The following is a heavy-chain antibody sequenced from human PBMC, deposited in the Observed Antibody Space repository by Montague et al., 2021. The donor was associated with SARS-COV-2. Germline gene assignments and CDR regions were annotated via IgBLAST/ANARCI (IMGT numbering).Heavy chain of an antibody. CDR1: GGSISSYY. CDR3: ARAGSGSYSFYNYYGMDV. Sequence: SETLSLTCTVSGGSISSYYWSWIRQPPGKGLEWIGYIYYSGSTNXNPSLKSRVTISVDTSKNQFSLKLSSVTAADTAVYYCARAGSGSYSFYNYYGMDVWGQGTTVTVSS. J-gene: IGHJ6*02. D-gene: IGHD3-10*01. CDR2: IYYSGST. V-gene: IGHV4-59*08.